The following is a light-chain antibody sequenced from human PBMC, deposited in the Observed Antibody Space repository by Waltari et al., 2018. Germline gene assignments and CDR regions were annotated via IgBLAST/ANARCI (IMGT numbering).Light chain of an antibody. Sequence: EIVMTQSPATLSVSPGERATLSCRASQSVNSNLAWYQQQPGQAPRLLSFGASKRASGIPARFSGSGSGTEFTLTISSLQSEDFAVYYCQQYDDWPPYTFGQGTKLDIK. CDR1: QSVNSN. J-gene: IGKJ2*01. V-gene: IGKV3-15*01. CDR3: QQYDDWPPYT. CDR2: GAS.